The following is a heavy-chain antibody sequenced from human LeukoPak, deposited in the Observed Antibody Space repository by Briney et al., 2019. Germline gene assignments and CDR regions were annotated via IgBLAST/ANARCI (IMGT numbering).Heavy chain of an antibody. CDR2: ITWNSGSI. Sequence: GRSLRLSCAASGFTFHDYAMHWVRQAPGKGLEWVSGITWNSGSIGYADSVKGRFTISRDNAKNSLYLQMNSLRPEDTALYYCAGGEPSLDYWGQGTLVTVSS. V-gene: IGHV3-9*01. CDR3: AGGEPSLDY. D-gene: IGHD1-14*01. J-gene: IGHJ4*02. CDR1: GFTFHDYA.